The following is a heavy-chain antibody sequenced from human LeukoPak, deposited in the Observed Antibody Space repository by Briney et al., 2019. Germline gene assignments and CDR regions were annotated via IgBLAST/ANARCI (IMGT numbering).Heavy chain of an antibody. V-gene: IGHV1-2*02. Sequence: ASVTVSCTASGYTFTVYYMHWVRQAPGQGLEWMGWINPNSGGTNYAQKFQGRVTMTRDTSISTAYMELSRLRSEDTAVYYCARECGYGRCGMDVWGQGTTVTVSS. CDR3: ARECGYGRCGMDV. CDR2: INPNSGGT. CDR1: GYTFTVYY. J-gene: IGHJ6*02. D-gene: IGHD5-12*01.